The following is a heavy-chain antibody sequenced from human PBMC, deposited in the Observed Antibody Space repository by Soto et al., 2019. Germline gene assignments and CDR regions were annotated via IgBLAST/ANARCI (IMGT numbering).Heavy chain of an antibody. J-gene: IGHJ6*02. D-gene: IGHD5-18*01. CDR1: GFTFSDHY. Sequence: EVQLVESGGGLVQPGGSLRLSCAASGFTFSDHYMDWVRQAPGKGLEWVGRTRNKANSYTTEYAASVKGRFTISRDDSKTSLYLQMNSLKTEDTAVCYCARGDTAMDYSYCGMDARGQGTTVTVSS. V-gene: IGHV3-72*01. CDR3: ARGDTAMDYSYCGMDA. CDR2: TRNKANSYTT.